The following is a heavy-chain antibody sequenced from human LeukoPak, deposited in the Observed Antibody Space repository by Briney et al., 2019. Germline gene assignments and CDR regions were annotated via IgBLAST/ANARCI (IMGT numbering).Heavy chain of an antibody. V-gene: IGHV1-2*02. CDR1: GYTFTGYY. D-gene: IGHD2-15*01. J-gene: IGHJ4*02. CDR2: INPNSGGT. CDR3: GWSPNTFYLDY. Sequence: ASVKVSCKASGYTFTGYYIHWVRQAPGQGLEWMGWINPNSGGTNSAQKFQGRVTMTRDTSISTAYMELSRLQSDDTAVYYCGWSPNTFYLDYWGQGTLVTVPS.